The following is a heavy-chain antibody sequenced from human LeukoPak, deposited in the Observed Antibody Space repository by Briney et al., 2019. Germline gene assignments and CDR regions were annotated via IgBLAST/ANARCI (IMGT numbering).Heavy chain of an antibody. CDR2: IYHSGST. J-gene: IGHJ4*02. Sequence: SETLSLTCSVSGGSMSSYYWSWIRQSPGKGLEWIGYIYHSGSTDYNSSLKSRVTISVDTSKNQFSLKLSSVTAADTAVNYCARDMTTVSQAFDYWGQGTLVTVSS. CDR1: GGSMSSYY. V-gene: IGHV4-59*12. CDR3: ARDMTTVSQAFDY. D-gene: IGHD4-17*01.